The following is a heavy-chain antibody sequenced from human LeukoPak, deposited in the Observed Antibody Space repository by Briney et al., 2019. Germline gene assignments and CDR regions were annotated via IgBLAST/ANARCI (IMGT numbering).Heavy chain of an antibody. CDR3: ARRVKVRGVQFLDY. CDR1: GGSVGSYY. Sequence: SETLSLTCTVSGGSVGSYYWSWIRQPPGKGPEWVGYIYYSGSTYYNPSLKRRVAMSVHQSKSQFSLKPSAVTAADTGVYYCARRVKVRGVQFLDYWGQGTLVTVSS. CDR2: IYYSGST. D-gene: IGHD3-10*01. V-gene: IGHV4-59*08. J-gene: IGHJ4*02.